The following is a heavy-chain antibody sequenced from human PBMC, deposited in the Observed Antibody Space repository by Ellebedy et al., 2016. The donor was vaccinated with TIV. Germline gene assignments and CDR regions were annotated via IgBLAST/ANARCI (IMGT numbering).Heavy chain of an antibody. J-gene: IGHJ4*02. D-gene: IGHD6-19*01. CDR2: IYYSGST. V-gene: IGHV4-59*01. CDR3: SIGQWLVGNPFDY. Sequence: SETLSLTCSVSGGSISSYYWSWIRQPPGKGLEWIGYIYYSGSTNYNPSLKSRVTISVDTSKNQFSLKLSSVTAADTAVYYCSIGQWLVGNPFDYWGQGTLVNDSS. CDR1: GGSISSYY.